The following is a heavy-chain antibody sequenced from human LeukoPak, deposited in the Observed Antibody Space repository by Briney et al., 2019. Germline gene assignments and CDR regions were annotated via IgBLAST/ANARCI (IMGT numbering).Heavy chain of an antibody. CDR2: INPNSGGT. V-gene: IGHV1-2*02. Sequence: GASVKVSCKASGYTFTGYYMHWVRQAPGQGLEWVGWINPNSGGTNYAQKFQGRVTMTRDTSISTAYMELSRLRSDDTAVYYCARSVYFDWLSLNWGQGTLVTVSS. CDR3: ARSVYFDWLSLN. CDR1: GYTFTGYY. D-gene: IGHD3-9*01. J-gene: IGHJ4*02.